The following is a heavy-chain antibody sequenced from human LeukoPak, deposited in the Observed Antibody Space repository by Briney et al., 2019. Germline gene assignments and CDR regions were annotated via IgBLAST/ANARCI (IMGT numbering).Heavy chain of an antibody. Sequence: PGESLKISCRGSGYSFTSYWIGWVRQMPGKGLEWMGIIYPGDSDTRYSPSFQGQVTISADKPISTAYLQWSSLKASDTAMYYCARLGIPNGQGYSGYDFGLDYWGQGTLVTVSS. V-gene: IGHV5-51*01. CDR2: IYPGDSDT. J-gene: IGHJ4*02. CDR1: GYSFTSYW. D-gene: IGHD5-12*01. CDR3: ARLGIPNGQGYSGYDFGLDY.